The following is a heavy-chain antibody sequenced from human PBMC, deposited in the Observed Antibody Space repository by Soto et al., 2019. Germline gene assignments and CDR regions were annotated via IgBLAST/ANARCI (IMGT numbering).Heavy chain of an antibody. V-gene: IGHV4-61*03. CDR1: GGSVSSGTHY. J-gene: IGHJ6*02. Sequence: SETLSLTCTVSGGSVSSGTHYWNWIRQPPGKGLEWIGYIYYRGSTNFNPSLKSRVTISVDTSKNHFSLKLTSVTAADTAVYYCAKGGVSAGRDYYNGLDVWGQGTTVSVSS. CDR3: AKGGVSAGRDYYNGLDV. D-gene: IGHD6-13*01. CDR2: IYYRGST.